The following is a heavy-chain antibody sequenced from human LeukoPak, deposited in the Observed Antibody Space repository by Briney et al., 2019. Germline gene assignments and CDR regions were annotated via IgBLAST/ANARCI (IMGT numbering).Heavy chain of an antibody. Sequence: GGSLRLSCVASGFTFSSYEMNWVRQAPGKGLEWVSYISISGTTISYADSVKGRFTISRDNAKNSLYLQMKSLKVEDTAVYYCASDIVLKDYWGQGTLVTVSS. CDR3: ASDIVLKDY. CDR1: GFTFSSYE. CDR2: ISISGTTI. J-gene: IGHJ4*02. D-gene: IGHD2/OR15-2a*01. V-gene: IGHV3-48*03.